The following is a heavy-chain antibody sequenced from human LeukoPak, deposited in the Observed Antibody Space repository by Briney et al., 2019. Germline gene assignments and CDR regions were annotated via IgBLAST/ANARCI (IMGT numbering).Heavy chain of an antibody. Sequence: SETLSLTCTVSGDSISSSYWSWIRQPPGKTLEWIGYIYYTGTTNYNPSLKSRVTMSIGTSKNQFSLNLNSVTAADTAVYYCARGFYDSSGYSNCFDPWGQGTPVTVSS. J-gene: IGHJ5*02. CDR2: IYYTGTT. D-gene: IGHD3-22*01. CDR1: GDSISSSY. V-gene: IGHV4-59*01. CDR3: ARGFYDSSGYSNCFDP.